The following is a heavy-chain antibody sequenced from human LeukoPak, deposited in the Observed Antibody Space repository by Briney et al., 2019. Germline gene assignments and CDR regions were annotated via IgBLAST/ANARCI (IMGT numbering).Heavy chain of an antibody. Sequence: GGSLRLSCAASGFTFSDYHMSWIRQAPGKGLEWVSYISSSGGTISYADSVKGRFTISRDNAKNSLYLQMNSLRAEDTAVYYCARALRLGVVIIDAFDIWGQGTMVTVSS. CDR1: GFTFSDYH. CDR2: ISSSGGTI. D-gene: IGHD3-3*01. V-gene: IGHV3-11*04. J-gene: IGHJ3*02. CDR3: ARALRLGVVIIDAFDI.